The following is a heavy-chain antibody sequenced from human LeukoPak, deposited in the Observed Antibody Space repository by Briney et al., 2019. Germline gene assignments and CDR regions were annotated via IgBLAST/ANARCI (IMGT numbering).Heavy chain of an antibody. V-gene: IGHV4-34*01. CDR2: INDGGNT. J-gene: IGHJ5*02. CDR3: AILDYDSSGVT. CDR1: GGSFRAYF. D-gene: IGHD3-22*01. Sequence: SETLSLTCAAYGGSFRAYFWSRIRQPPEKGLEWIGEINDGGNTDYNPSLKSRVIISIDTSKNQFSLKLSSVTAADTAVYYCAILDYDSSGVTWGQGTLVTVSS.